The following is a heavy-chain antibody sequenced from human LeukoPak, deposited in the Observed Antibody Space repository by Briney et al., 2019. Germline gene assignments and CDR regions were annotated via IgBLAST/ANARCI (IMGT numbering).Heavy chain of an antibody. CDR2: ISSSSSYI. J-gene: IGHJ4*02. CDR3: ARDRDDSSGYYYLLDY. V-gene: IGHV3-21*01. Sequence: GGSLRPSCAASGFTFSSYEMNWVRQAPGKGLEWVSSISSSSSYIYYADSVKGRFTISRDNAENSLYLQMNSLRAEDTAVYYCARDRDDSSGYYYLLDYWGQGTLVTVSS. D-gene: IGHD3-22*01. CDR1: GFTFSSYE.